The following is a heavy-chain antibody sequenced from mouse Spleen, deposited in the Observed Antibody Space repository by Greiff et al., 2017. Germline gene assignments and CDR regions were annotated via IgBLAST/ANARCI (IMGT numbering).Heavy chain of an antibody. CDR3: ARHGTMMMSKSYFDY. Sequence: EVKVVESGGGLVKLGGSLKLSCAASGFTFSSYAMSWVRQTPEKRLEWVATISSGGGNTYYPDSVKGRFTISRDNAKNTLYLQMSSLKSEDTAMYYCARHGTMMMSKSYFDYWGQGTTLTVSS. J-gene: IGHJ2*01. CDR1: GFTFSSYA. V-gene: IGHV5-9*04. CDR2: ISSGGGNT. D-gene: IGHD2-3*01.